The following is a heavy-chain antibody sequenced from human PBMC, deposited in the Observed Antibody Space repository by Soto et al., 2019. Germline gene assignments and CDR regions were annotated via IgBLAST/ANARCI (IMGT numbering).Heavy chain of an antibody. D-gene: IGHD1-1*01. Sequence: SETLSLTCTVSGASLSRYYWSWIRQPPGKGLEWIGRIYATGDTDYNPSLKSRISMSVDMSKKQFSLKLRSVTAADTAVYYCVRDGTKTLRDWFDPWGQGISVTVSA. J-gene: IGHJ5*02. CDR1: GASLSRYY. CDR2: IYATGDT. CDR3: VRDGTKTLRDWFDP. V-gene: IGHV4-4*07.